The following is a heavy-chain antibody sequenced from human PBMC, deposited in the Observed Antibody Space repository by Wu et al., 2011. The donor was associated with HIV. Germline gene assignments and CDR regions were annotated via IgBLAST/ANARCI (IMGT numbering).Heavy chain of an antibody. V-gene: IGHV1-2*02. CDR1: GYTFTGYY. CDR3: AREISGGVALWFDP. Sequence: QVQLVQSGAEVKKPGASVKVSCKASGYTFTGYYIHWVRQAPGQGLEWMGWINPNSGATNYAQKFQGRVTMTRDTSISTAYMELSRLTSDDTAVYYCAREISGGVALWFDPSGPGNPGHRL. D-gene: IGHD2-15*01. J-gene: IGHJ5*02. CDR2: INPNSGAT.